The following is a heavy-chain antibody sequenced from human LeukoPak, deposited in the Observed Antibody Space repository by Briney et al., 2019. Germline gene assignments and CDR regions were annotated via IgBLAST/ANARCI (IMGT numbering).Heavy chain of an antibody. Sequence: PSETLSLTCAVYGGSFSGYYWSWIRQPPRKGLEWVSSISSSSSYIYYADSVKGRFTISRDNAKNSLYLQMNSLGAEDTAVYYCARAPRGYSNYVDYWGQGTLVTVSS. CDR3: ARAPRGYSNYVDY. CDR2: ISSSSSYI. D-gene: IGHD4-11*01. V-gene: IGHV3-21*01. CDR1: GGSFSGYY. J-gene: IGHJ4*02.